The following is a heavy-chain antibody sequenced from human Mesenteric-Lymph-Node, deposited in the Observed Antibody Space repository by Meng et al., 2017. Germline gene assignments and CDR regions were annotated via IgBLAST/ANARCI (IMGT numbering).Heavy chain of an antibody. D-gene: IGHD6-13*01. Sequence: SETLSLTCTVSGGSISSSNSYWGWIRQPPGKGLEWIGSIYYSGSTYYNPSLKSRVTISVDTSKNQFSLKLSSVTAADTAVYYCARVALIAADLIDYWGQGTLVTVSS. CDR3: ARVALIAADLIDY. CDR1: GGSISSSNSY. J-gene: IGHJ4*02. CDR2: IYYSGST. V-gene: IGHV4-39*07.